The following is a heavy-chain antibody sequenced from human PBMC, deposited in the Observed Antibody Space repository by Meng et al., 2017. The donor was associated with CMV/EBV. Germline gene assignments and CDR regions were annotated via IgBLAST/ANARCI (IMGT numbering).Heavy chain of an antibody. CDR1: GFTFSSYS. J-gene: IGHJ4*02. Sequence: GESLKISCAASGFTFSSYSMNWVRQAPGKGLEWVSSISSSSSYIYYADSVKGRFTISRDNAKNSLYLQMNSLRAEDTAVYYCAKDAAPPYSSSWYYEDYWGQGTLVTVSS. CDR2: ISSSSSYI. V-gene: IGHV3-21*01. CDR3: AKDAAPPYSSSWYYEDY. D-gene: IGHD6-13*01.